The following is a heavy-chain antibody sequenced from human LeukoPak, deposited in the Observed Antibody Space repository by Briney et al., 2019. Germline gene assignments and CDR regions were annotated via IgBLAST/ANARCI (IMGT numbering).Heavy chain of an antibody. CDR1: GFTFSSYG. D-gene: IGHD1-26*01. V-gene: IGHV3-33*01. Sequence: HPGGSLRLSCAASGFTFSSYGMHWVRQAPGKGLEWVAVIWCDGSNKYYADSVKGRFTISRDNSKNTLYLQMNSLRAEDTAVYYCARDIAHGGYLFDYWGQGTLVTVSS. CDR2: IWCDGSNK. CDR3: ARDIAHGGYLFDY. J-gene: IGHJ4*02.